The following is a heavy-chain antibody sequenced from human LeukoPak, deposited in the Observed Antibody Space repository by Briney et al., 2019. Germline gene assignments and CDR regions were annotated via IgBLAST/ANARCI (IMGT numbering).Heavy chain of an antibody. CDR2: IYYSGST. Sequence: PSXTLSLTCTVSGGSISSSSYYWGWIRQPPGKGLEWIGSIYYSGSTYYKPSLKSRVTISVYTAKNKFSLKLSSVTAADTAVYYCARQDGGYYYDSSGYYYVGDAFDIWGQGTMVTVSS. D-gene: IGHD3-22*01. CDR3: ARQDGGYYYDSSGYYYVGDAFDI. V-gene: IGHV4-39*01. J-gene: IGHJ3*02. CDR1: GGSISSSSYY.